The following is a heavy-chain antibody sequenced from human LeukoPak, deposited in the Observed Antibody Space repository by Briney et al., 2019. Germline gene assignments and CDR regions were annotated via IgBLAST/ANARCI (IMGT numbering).Heavy chain of an antibody. J-gene: IGHJ3*02. Sequence: GGSLRLSCAASGVTFSSYAMSWVRQAPGKGLEWVSAISGSGGSTYYADSVKGRFTISRDNSKNTLYLQMNSLRAEDMALYYCAKDSIAAPRLGAFDIWGQGTMVTVSS. CDR1: GVTFSSYA. CDR2: ISGSGGST. V-gene: IGHV3-23*01. CDR3: AKDSIAAPRLGAFDI. D-gene: IGHD6-6*01.